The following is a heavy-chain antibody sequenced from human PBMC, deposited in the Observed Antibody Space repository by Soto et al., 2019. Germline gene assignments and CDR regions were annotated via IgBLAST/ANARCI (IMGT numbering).Heavy chain of an antibody. CDR2: ISPTGEQR. V-gene: IGHV3-23*01. J-gene: IGHJ6*02. CDR1: RFTFRNYG. Sequence: PGWSLRLSCAASRFTFRNYGMSWVRQGPGKGLEWVSGISPTGEQRFYVDSVKGRFFIPRDNSQNTLSLEMSNLRADDTAVYYCAKRYGSGSYRDFNSYYGMDIWGQGTSVTVSS. CDR3: AKRYGSGSYRDFNSYYGMDI. D-gene: IGHD3-10*01.